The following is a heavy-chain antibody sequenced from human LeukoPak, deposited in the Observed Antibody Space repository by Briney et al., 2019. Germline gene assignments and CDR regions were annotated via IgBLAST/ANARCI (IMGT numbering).Heavy chain of an antibody. CDR2: IFYTGST. J-gene: IGHJ3*01. V-gene: IGHV4-31*03. CDR1: GGSVSSGGYY. Sequence: SETLSLTCTVSGGSVSSGGYYWAWIRQLPGKGLEWIGYIFYTGSTSYNPSLKSRLTMSLDTSNNQFSLKLSSVTAADTAVYYCARPLNTVHEDFDVWGQGTLVTVSS. D-gene: IGHD4-11*01. CDR3: ARPLNTVHEDFDV.